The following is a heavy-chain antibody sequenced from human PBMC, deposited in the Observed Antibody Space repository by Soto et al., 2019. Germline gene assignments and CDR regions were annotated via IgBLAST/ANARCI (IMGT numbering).Heavy chain of an antibody. J-gene: IGHJ4*02. CDR1: GYTFTSYG. CDR3: ASARRDIVLMVYAI. D-gene: IGHD2-8*01. V-gene: IGHV1-18*04. Sequence: QVQLVQSGSEVKKPGASVKVSCKASGYTFTSYGISWVRQAPGQGLEWMGWISAYNGNTNYAQKLQGRVTMTTDKSTSKGYLELRSLRSDDTAVYYCASARRDIVLMVYAIWGQGTLVTVSS. CDR2: ISAYNGNT.